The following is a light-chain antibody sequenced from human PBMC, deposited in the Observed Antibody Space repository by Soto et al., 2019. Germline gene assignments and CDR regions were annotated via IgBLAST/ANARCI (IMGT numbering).Light chain of an antibody. CDR2: DVS. J-gene: IGLJ1*01. CDR3: SSYTCSTTPYV. V-gene: IGLV2-14*01. Sequence: QSVLTQPASVSGSPGQSITISCTGASSDVGGYNYVSWYQQHPGKAPKLMIYDVSNRPSGVSNRFSGSKSGNTAPLTISGLQAEDEADYYCSSYTCSTTPYVFGAGTK. CDR1: SSDVGGYNY.